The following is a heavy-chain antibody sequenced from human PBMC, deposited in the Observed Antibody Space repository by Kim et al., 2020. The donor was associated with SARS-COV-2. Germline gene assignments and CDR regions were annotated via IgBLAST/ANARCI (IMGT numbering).Heavy chain of an antibody. D-gene: IGHD6-13*01. CDR1: GGSISSYY. CDR3: ARDSGRSAAGTGY. CDR2: IYYSGST. J-gene: IGHJ4*02. Sequence: SETLSLTCTVSGGSISSYYWSWIRQPPGKGLEWIGYIYYSGSTNYNPSLKSRVTISVDTSKNQFSLKLSSVTAADTAVYYCARDSGRSAAGTGYWGQGTLVTVSS. V-gene: IGHV4-59*01.